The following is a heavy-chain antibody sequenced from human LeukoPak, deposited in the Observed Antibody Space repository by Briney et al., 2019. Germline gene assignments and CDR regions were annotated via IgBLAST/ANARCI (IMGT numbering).Heavy chain of an antibody. J-gene: IGHJ4*02. CDR2: IYTSGST. CDR3: ARENSGSYREFDY. Sequence: SETLSLTCTVSGGSISSYFWSWIRQSAGKGLEGIGRIYTSGSTNYNASLKSRVSMSVDTSKNQFSLKLSSVTAADTAVFYCARENSGSYREFDYWGQGTLVTVSS. CDR1: GGSISSYF. D-gene: IGHD1-26*01. V-gene: IGHV4-4*07.